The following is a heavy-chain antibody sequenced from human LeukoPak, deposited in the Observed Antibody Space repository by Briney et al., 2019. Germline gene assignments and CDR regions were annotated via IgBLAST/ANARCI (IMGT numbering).Heavy chain of an antibody. CDR2: IYYSGST. J-gene: IGHJ5*02. Sequence: GSLRLSCAASGFIVSSIYMSWVRQPPGKGLEWIGSIYYSGSTYYNPSLKSRVTISVDTSKNQFSLKLSSVTAADTAVYYCARTGYSSSWYGGTLDPWGQGTLVTVSS. V-gene: IGHV4-39*01. D-gene: IGHD6-13*01. CDR1: GFIVSSIY. CDR3: ARTGYSSSWYGGTLDP.